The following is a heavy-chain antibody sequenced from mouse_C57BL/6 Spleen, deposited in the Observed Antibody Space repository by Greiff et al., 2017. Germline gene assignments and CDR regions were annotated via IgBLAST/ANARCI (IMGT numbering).Heavy chain of an antibody. Sequence: QVQLQQPGAELVRPGTSVKLSCKASGYTFTSYWMHWVKQRPGQGLEWIGVIDPSDSYTNYNQKFKGKATLTVDTSSSTAYMQLSSLTSEDSAVYYCASGTGTGDYWGQGTTLTVSS. D-gene: IGHD4-1*01. CDR2: IDPSDSYT. CDR1: GYTFTSYW. J-gene: IGHJ2*01. CDR3: ASGTGTGDY. V-gene: IGHV1-59*01.